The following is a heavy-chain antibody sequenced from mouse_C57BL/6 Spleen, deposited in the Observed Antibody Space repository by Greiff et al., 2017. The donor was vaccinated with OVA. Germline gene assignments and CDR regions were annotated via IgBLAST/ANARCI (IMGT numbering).Heavy chain of an antibody. CDR2: IWGGGST. Sequence: VKLMESGPGLVAPSQSLSITCTVSGFSLTSYGVDWVRQPPGKGLEWLGVIWGGGSTNYNSALMSRLSISKDNSKSQVFLKMNSLQTDDTAMYYCAKQRGLADGYYGYFDVWGTGTTVTVSS. D-gene: IGHD2-3*01. CDR3: AKQRGLADGYYGYFDV. V-gene: IGHV2-9*01. CDR1: GFSLTSYG. J-gene: IGHJ1*03.